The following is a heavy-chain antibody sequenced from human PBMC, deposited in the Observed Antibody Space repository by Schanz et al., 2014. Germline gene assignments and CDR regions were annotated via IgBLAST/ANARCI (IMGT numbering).Heavy chain of an antibody. D-gene: IGHD5-12*01. J-gene: IGHJ4*02. V-gene: IGHV3-23*01. CDR2: ITGASDHI. CDR1: GFTFSSYA. CDR3: ARKVVATIGGYYDN. Sequence: EVQLLESGGGLVQPGGSLRLSCAASGFTFSSYAMSWVRQAPGKGLEWVSGITGASDHIDYAESVKGRFTISRDNSKNTLFLQMNSLRAEDTAVYYCARKVVATIGGYYDNWGQGTLVIVSS.